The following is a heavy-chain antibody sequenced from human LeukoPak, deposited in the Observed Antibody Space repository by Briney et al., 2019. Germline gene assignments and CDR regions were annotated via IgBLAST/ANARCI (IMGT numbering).Heavy chain of an antibody. CDR1: GFTFRDYT. Sequence: GGSLRLSCTASGFTFRDYTMSWVRQAPGKGLEWVSAISGGSVFTYHADSVKGRFTISRDNAKKPLYLQMNSLRGEDTAVYFCASCSGGTCFKYYVIDFWGKGTTVTVSS. V-gene: IGHV3-21*01. CDR3: ASCSGGTCFKYYVIDF. J-gene: IGHJ6*04. D-gene: IGHD2-15*01. CDR2: ISGGSVFT.